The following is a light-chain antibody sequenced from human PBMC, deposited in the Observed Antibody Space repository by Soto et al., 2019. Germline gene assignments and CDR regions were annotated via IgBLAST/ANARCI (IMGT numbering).Light chain of an antibody. Sequence: EIVLTQSPATLSLSPGERATLSCRASQSVSSYLAWYQQKPGQAPRLLIFGASYRATGIPARFTGSGSGTDFTLTISSLEPEDFAVYFCQHRSDWPRITFGQATKLEIK. J-gene: IGKJ2*01. CDR3: QHRSDWPRIT. CDR2: GAS. CDR1: QSVSSY. V-gene: IGKV3-11*01.